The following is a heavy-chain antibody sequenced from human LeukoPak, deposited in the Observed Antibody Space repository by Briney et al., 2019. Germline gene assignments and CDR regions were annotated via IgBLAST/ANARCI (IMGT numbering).Heavy chain of an antibody. J-gene: IGHJ4*02. D-gene: IGHD1-26*01. Sequence: GGSLRLSCAASGFTFNSFGMSWVRQAPGKGLEWLSYISSSSSTIYYADSVRGRFTISRDNAKNSLYLQINSLRADDTAVYYCARSHQRVGIEDYWGQGTLVTVSP. CDR3: ARSHQRVGIEDY. V-gene: IGHV3-48*04. CDR1: GFTFNSFG. CDR2: ISSSSSTI.